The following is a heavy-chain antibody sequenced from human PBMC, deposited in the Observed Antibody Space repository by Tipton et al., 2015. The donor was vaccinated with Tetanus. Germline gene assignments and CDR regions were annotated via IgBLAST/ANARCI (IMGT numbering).Heavy chain of an antibody. V-gene: IGHV5-51*01. CDR3: TRPSYDFWSGYPQYYFDY. CDR1: GNIFNTYW. D-gene: IGHD3-3*01. J-gene: IGHJ4*02. CDR2: VYPADSDT. Sequence: QLVQSGAEGKKPGESLKISCKASGNIFNTYWIGWGRQKPGKGLEWMGSVYPADSDTRYSPSFQGQVTISADKSLTTAYLQWSSLKASDTAMYYCTRPSYDFWSGYPQYYFDYWGQGTLVTVSS.